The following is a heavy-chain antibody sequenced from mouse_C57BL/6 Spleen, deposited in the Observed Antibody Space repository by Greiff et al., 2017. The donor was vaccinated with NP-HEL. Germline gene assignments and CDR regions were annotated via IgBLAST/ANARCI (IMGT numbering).Heavy chain of an antibody. CDR1: GYAFSSSW. V-gene: IGHV1-82*01. J-gene: IGHJ3*01. CDR3: ARELVFAY. D-gene: IGHD4-1*01. CDR2: IYPGDGDT. Sequence: VQLQQSGPELVKPGASVKISCKASGYAFSSSWMNWVKQRPGKGLEWIGRIYPGDGDTNYNGKFKGKATLTADKSSSTAYMQRSSLTSEDSAVYFCARELVFAYWGQGTLVTVSA.